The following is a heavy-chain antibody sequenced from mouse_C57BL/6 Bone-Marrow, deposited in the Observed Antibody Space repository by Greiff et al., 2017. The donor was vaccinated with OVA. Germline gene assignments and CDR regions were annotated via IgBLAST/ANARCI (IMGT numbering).Heavy chain of an antibody. D-gene: IGHD2-3*01. CDR3: GTPGDYDGYYVFDY. Sequence: QVQLQQPGAELVKPGASVKLSCKASGYTFTSYWMHWVKQRPGQGLEWIGMIHPNSGSTNYNEKFKSKATLTVDKSSSTAYMQLSSLTSEDSAVYYCGTPGDYDGYYVFDYWGQGTTLTVSS. CDR2: IHPNSGST. J-gene: IGHJ2*01. V-gene: IGHV1-64*01. CDR1: GYTFTSYW.